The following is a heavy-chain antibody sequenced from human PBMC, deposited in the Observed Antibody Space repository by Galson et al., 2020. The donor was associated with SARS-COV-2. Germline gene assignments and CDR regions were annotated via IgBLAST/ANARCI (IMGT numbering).Heavy chain of an antibody. V-gene: IGHV4-31*03. J-gene: IGHJ5*02. Sequence: SETLSLTCTVSGGSISSGGYYWSWIRQHPGKGLEWIGYIYYSGSTYYNPSLKSRVTISVDTSKNQFSLKLSSVTAADTAVYYCARGRRIMGRRIDPWGQGTLVTVSS. CDR3: ARGRRIMGRRIDP. CDR1: GGSISSGGYY. CDR2: IYYSGST.